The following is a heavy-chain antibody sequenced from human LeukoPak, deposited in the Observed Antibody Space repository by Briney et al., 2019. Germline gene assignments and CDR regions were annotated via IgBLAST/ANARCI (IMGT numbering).Heavy chain of an antibody. CDR3: AKYGQHSGFDLSC. D-gene: IGHD5-12*01. Sequence: SETLSLTCALSGGSFSGYPCTWLRHPPRNRLHWIGELNQRAITKYNPPFNSPATFSVDRSENKFSLKLTSLAASVSRVYYCAKYGQHSGFDLSCWGQGTLVPVSS. CDR2: LNQRAIT. J-gene: IGHJ4*02. CDR1: GGSFSGYP. V-gene: IGHV4-34*01.